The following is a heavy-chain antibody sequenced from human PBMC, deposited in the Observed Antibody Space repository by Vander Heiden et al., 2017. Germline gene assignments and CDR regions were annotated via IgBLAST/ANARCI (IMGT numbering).Heavy chain of an antibody. J-gene: IGHJ4*02. CDR3: ARGKGPYYDGSDDYRSTWYLGY. V-gene: IGHV4-34*01. Sequence: QVQLQQWGAGLVTPSETLSLTCAVSGGSFSGNYWSWIRQTPGKGLEWIGEINHSGTTNYNPSLRSRVTISVDASKRQFSLKLDSVTAADTAVYYCARGKGPYYDGSDDYRSTWYLGYWGQGTLVTVSS. D-gene: IGHD3-22*01. CDR1: GGSFSGNY. CDR2: INHSGTT.